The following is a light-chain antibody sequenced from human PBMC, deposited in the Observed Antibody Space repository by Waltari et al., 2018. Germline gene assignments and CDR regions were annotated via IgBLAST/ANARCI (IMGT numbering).Light chain of an antibody. V-gene: IGLV4-69*01. J-gene: IGLJ3*02. Sequence: QLVLTQSPSVSASLGASVKLTCTLSSGHSSNVIAWHQQQPEKGPRYLMKVNSDGSHSKGDGIPDRFAGSSSGAGRYLTISSVQSEDEADYYCQTGGHGTWVFGGGTKLTVL. CDR3: QTGGHGTWV. CDR1: SGHSSNV. CDR2: VNSDGSH.